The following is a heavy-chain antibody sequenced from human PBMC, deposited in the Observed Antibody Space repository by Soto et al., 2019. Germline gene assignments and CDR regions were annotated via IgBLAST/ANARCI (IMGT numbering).Heavy chain of an antibody. D-gene: IGHD2-2*01. V-gene: IGHV1-69*02. CDR2: IIPFLGVT. CDR1: GGTFSPYT. CDR3: PGAWDSTVSPWESGGP. J-gene: IGHJ5*02. Sequence: QVHLVQSGAEVKKPGSSVKVSCKASGGTFSPYTINWVRQAPGQGLEWMGRIIPFLGVTNHAQKFQDRVPIPAAKSPRKAYRELRSLESENTPVYYCPGAWDSTVSPWESGGPWGQGPRVTAPS.